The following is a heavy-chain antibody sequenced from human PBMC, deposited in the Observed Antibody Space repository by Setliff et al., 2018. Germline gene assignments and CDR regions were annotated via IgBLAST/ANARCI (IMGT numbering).Heavy chain of an antibody. D-gene: IGHD3-22*01. CDR2: ISYDGSYK. V-gene: IGHV3-30*03. J-gene: IGHJ4*02. Sequence: GGSLRLSCAVSGFTFSSYGVHWVRQAPGKGLEWVAVISYDGSYKSHADSVKGRFTISRDNAKNSLYLQMNSLETEDTALYYCIRPQTPDDDHSSGYYGFWGQGTPVTVSS. CDR1: GFTFSSYG. CDR3: IRPQTPDDDHSSGYYGF.